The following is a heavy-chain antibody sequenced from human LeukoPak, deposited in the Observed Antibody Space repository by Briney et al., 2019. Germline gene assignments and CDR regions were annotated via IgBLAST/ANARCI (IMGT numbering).Heavy chain of an antibody. CDR1: GFTFSSYE. D-gene: IGHD3-10*02. J-gene: IGHJ6*04. CDR2: ISSSGSTI. CDR3: AELGITMIGGV. V-gene: IGHV3-48*03. Sequence: GGSLRLSCAASGFTFSSYEMNWVRQAPGEGLEWVSYISSSGSTIYYADSVKGRFTIYRDNAKNSLYLQMNSLGAEDTAVYYCAELGITMIGGVWGKGTTVTISS.